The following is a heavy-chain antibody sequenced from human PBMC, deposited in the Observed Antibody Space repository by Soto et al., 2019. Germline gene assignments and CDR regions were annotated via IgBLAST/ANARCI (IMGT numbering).Heavy chain of an antibody. Sequence: QTLSLTCAISGDSVSSDSAAWNWIRQSPSRGLEWLGRTYYRSKWYNDYAVSVNGRITINPDTSKNHFSLQLNSVTPEDTAVYYCVRSRVFIAVAGMATYYYYYGMDVWGRGTTVTVSS. D-gene: IGHD6-19*01. J-gene: IGHJ6*02. CDR3: VRSRVFIAVAGMATYYYYYGMDV. V-gene: IGHV6-1*01. CDR1: GDSVSSDSAA. CDR2: TYYRSKWYN.